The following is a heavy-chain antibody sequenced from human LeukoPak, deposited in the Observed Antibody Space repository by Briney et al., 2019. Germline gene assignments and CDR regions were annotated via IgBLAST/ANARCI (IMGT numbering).Heavy chain of an antibody. CDR2: INPNSGGT. Sequence: PGASVKVSCKASGYTFTGYYMHWVRQAPGQGLEWMGWINPNSGGTNYAQKFQGRVTMTRDTSISTAYMELSRLRSDDTAVYYCARVRRYNWNTNWFDPWGQGTLVTVSS. J-gene: IGHJ5*02. CDR1: GYTFTGYY. CDR3: ARVRRYNWNTNWFDP. D-gene: IGHD1/OR15-1a*01. V-gene: IGHV1-2*02.